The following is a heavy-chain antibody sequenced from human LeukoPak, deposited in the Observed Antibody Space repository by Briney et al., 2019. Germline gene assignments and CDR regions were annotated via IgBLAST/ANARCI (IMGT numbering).Heavy chain of an antibody. CDR3: ARMYSRGWYPRYYFDY. CDR2: IKQDGSEK. Sequence: PGGSLRLSCAASGFTFSSYWMSWVRQAPGKGLEWVANIKQDGSEKYYVDSVKGRFTIYRDNAKNSLYLQMNSLRAEDTAVYYCARMYSRGWYPRYYFDYWGQGTLVTVSS. V-gene: IGHV3-7*01. J-gene: IGHJ4*02. D-gene: IGHD6-19*01. CDR1: GFTFSSYW.